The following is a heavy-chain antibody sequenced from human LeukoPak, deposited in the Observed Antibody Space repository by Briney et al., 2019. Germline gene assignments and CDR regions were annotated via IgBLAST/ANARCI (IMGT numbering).Heavy chain of an antibody. CDR1: GFTFSLYS. CDR2: INEDGNEQ. CDR3: ARPPLRYFDWLIDY. V-gene: IGHV3-7*01. D-gene: IGHD3-9*01. Sequence: GGSLRLSCAASGFTFSLYSMTWVRQAAGKGPEWVANINEDGNEQYYVDSVKGRFTISRDNAKNLLYLQMSSLRAEDTAVYYCARPPLRYFDWLIDYWGQGTLVTVS. J-gene: IGHJ4*02.